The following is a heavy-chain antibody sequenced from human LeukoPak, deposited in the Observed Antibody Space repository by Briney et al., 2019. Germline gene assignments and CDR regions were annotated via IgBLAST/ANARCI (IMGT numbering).Heavy chain of an antibody. D-gene: IGHD6-13*01. CDR3: ARGAWYAGY. V-gene: IGHV4-59*01. J-gene: IGHJ4*02. CDR2: IYYTGST. Sequence: PSETLSLTCTVSGGSINNYYWTWIRQPPGKGLEWIGCIYYTGSTNYNPSLKSRVTISLDTSKNQFSLRLSSVTAADTAMYFCARGAWYAGYWGQGTLVTVSS. CDR1: GGSINNYY.